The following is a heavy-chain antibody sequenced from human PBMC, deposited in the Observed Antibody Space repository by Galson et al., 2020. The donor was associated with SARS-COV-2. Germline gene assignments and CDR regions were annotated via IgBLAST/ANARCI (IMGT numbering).Heavy chain of an antibody. CDR2: VYPSGPT. CDR3: ARQGVNMIVLVTVPGWYFDL. CDR1: GYSVSTTNY. D-gene: IGHD3-22*01. J-gene: IGHJ2*01. Sequence: SETLSLTCTVSGYSVSTTNYCGWVRQPPGRGPEWIGSVYPSGPTYYNPPLKSRVTISVDTSKNQFSLRLDSVTAADTALYYCARQGVNMIVLVTVPGWYFDLWGRGTLVTVSS. V-gene: IGHV4-38-2*02.